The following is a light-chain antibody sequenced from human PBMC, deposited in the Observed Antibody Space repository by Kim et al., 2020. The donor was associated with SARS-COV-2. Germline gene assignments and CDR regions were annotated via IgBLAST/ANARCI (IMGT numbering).Light chain of an antibody. CDR1: SGHSSYI. CDR3: ETWDSNTWV. V-gene: IGLV4-60*03. J-gene: IGLJ3*02. CDR2: LEGSGSY. Sequence: QPVLTQSSSAPASLGSSVKLTCTLSSGHSSYIIAWHQQQPGKAPRYLMKLEGSGSYNKGSGVPDRFSGSSSGADRYLTISNLQSEDEADYYCETWDSNTWVFGGGTQLTVL.